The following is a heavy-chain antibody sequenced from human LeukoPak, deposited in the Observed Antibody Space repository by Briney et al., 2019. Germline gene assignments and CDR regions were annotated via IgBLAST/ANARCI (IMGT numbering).Heavy chain of an antibody. Sequence: GSLRLSCAASGFTFSTYAMTWVRQAPGKGPEWVSSISSSSSYIYYADSVKGRFTISRDNAKNSLYLQMNSLRAEDTAVYYCARDPGIAASPYYYMDVWGKGTTVTVSS. CDR3: ARDPGIAASPYYYMDV. J-gene: IGHJ6*03. CDR2: ISSSSSYI. D-gene: IGHD6-13*01. CDR1: GFTFSTYA. V-gene: IGHV3-21*01.